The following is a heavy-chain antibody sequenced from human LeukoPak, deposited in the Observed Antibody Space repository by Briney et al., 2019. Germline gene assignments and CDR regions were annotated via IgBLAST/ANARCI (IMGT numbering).Heavy chain of an antibody. D-gene: IGHD2-2*01. Sequence: ASVKVSCKASGYTFTGYYMHWVRQAPGQGLEWMGWINPNSGGTNYAQKFQGWVTMTRDTSISTAYMELSRLRSDDTAVYYCARDRASENCSSTSCYCYNWFDPWGQGTLVTVSS. CDR2: INPNSGGT. V-gene: IGHV1-2*04. CDR1: GYTFTGYY. CDR3: ARDRASENCSSTSCYCYNWFDP. J-gene: IGHJ5*02.